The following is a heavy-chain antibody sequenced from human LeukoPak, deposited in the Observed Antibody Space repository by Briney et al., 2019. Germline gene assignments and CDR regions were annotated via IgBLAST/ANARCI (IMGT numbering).Heavy chain of an antibody. J-gene: IGHJ3*02. CDR3: ARERRYYYDSSGYSGAFDI. Sequence: PGGSLRPSCAASGFIFSSYSMNWVRQAPGKGLEWVSSISSSSSYIYYADSVKGRFTISRDNAKNSLYLQMNSLRAEDTAVYYCARERRYYYDSSGYSGAFDIWGQGTMVTVSS. CDR2: ISSSSSYI. CDR1: GFIFSSYS. D-gene: IGHD3-22*01. V-gene: IGHV3-21*01.